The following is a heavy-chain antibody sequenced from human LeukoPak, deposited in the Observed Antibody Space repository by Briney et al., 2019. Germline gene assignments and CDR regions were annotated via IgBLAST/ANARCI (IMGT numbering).Heavy chain of an antibody. J-gene: IGHJ4*02. CDR3: ARSMTTVTPFDY. Sequence: GESLKISCXVSGYTFSNYWIGWVRQMPGKGLEWMGIIYPGDSDSRYSPSFQGQVTISVDKSISTAYLQWSSLRASDTAMYYCARSMTTVTPFDYWGQGTLVTVSS. V-gene: IGHV5-51*01. CDR1: GYTFSNYW. CDR2: IYPGDSDS. D-gene: IGHD4-17*01.